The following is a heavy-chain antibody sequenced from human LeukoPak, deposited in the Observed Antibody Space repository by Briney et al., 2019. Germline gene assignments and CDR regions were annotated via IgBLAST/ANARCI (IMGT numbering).Heavy chain of an antibody. CDR3: ASPYSSSSSGGY. Sequence: SETLSLTCAVYGGSFSGYYWSWIRQPPGKGLEWIGEINHSGSTNYNPSLTSRVTISVDTSKNQFSLKLSSVTAADTAVYYCASPYSSSSSGGYWGQGTLVTVSS. D-gene: IGHD6-6*01. J-gene: IGHJ4*02. V-gene: IGHV4-34*01. CDR1: GGSFSGYY. CDR2: INHSGST.